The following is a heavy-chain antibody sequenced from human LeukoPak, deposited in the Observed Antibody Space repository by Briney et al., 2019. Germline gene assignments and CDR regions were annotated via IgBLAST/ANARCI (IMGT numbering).Heavy chain of an antibody. CDR3: ARNTSTEGWFDS. CDR2: IYNSVST. CDR1: DYSITSGDY. J-gene: IGHJ5*01. D-gene: IGHD5/OR15-5a*01. V-gene: IGHV4-38-2*01. Sequence: PSETLSLTCVVSDYSITSGDYWAWIRQPPGKGLGWIGSIYNSVSTHYNPSLKSRVTMSVDPSKNQCYLNLRSVTAAETAVYFCARNTSTEGWFDSGGRGTLVTVSS.